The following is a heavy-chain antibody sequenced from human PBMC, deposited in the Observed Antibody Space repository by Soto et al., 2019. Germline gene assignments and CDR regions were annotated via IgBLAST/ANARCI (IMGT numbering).Heavy chain of an antibody. J-gene: IGHJ4*02. D-gene: IGHD6-13*01. V-gene: IGHV4-39*01. Sequence: SETLSLTCTVSGDSIRSGSYSWDWLRQSPGKGLEWIGCFWSTGATYYNPSLKGRLTISLDTSKNQFSLNLNSVTAADTAVYCCARRPLAYFDYWGRGIQVTVSS. CDR2: FWSTGAT. CDR1: GDSIRSGSYS. CDR3: ARRPLAYFDY.